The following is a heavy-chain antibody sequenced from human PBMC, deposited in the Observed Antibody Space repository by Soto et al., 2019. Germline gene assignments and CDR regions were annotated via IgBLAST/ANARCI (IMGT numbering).Heavy chain of an antibody. D-gene: IGHD6-13*01. Sequence: EVQLLQSGGGSEQPGGSLRLSCTASGFTFSSYIMSWVRQAPGKGLEWVSGISSSGRTTYYADSVKGRFIVSRDNSKKRLFLDLNGLTVADTAVYYCVKPRREQQPLVNFGDWGQGSRVIVS. J-gene: IGHJ4*02. V-gene: IGHV3-23*05. CDR2: ISSSGRTT. CDR1: GFTFSSYI. CDR3: VKPRREQQPLVNFGD.